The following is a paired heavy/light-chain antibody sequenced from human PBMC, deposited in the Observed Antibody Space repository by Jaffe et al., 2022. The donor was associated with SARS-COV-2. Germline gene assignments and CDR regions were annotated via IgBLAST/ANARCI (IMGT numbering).Light chain of an antibody. J-gene: IGKJ3*01. CDR1: QDISNY. V-gene: IGKV1-33*01. Sequence: DIQMTQSPSSLSASVGDRVTITCQASQDISNYLNWYQQKPGKAPKLLIYDASNLETGVPSRFSGSGSGTDFTFTISSLQPEDIATYYCQQYDNLLPRTFGPGTKVDIK. CDR3: QQYDNLLPRT. CDR2: DAS.
Heavy chain of an antibody. V-gene: IGHV3-15*01. CDR3: TTERLRVGATADYYFDY. D-gene: IGHD1-26*01. CDR2: IKSKTDGGTT. CDR1: GFTFSNAW. Sequence: EVQLVESGGGLVKPGGSLRLSCAASGFTFSNAWMSWVRQAPGKGLEWVGRIKSKTDGGTTDYAAPVKGRFTISRDDSKNTLYLQMNSLKTEDTAVYYCTTERLRVGATADYYFDYWGQGTLVTVSS. J-gene: IGHJ4*02.